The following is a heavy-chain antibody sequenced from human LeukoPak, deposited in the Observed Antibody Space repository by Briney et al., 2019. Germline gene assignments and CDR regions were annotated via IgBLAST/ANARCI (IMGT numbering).Heavy chain of an antibody. V-gene: IGHV1-24*01. D-gene: IGHD2-2*01. CDR3: ATEYCDSTSCYLDY. CDR2: FDPEDAET. Sequence: GASVKVSCKVSGYIITDLSMHWVRQAPGKGLEWLGGFDPEDAETVYAQKFHGRFAMTEDTSTETAYMELSRLTSDDTAVYYCATEYCDSTSCYLDYWGQGTLVTVSS. CDR1: GYIITDLS. J-gene: IGHJ4*02.